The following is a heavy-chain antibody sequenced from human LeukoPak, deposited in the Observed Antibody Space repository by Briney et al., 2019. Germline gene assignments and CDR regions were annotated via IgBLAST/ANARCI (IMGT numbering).Heavy chain of an antibody. Sequence: SVKVSCKASGGTFTSYAISWVRQAPGQGLEWMGRIIPIFGIANYAQKFQGRVTITADRSTSTAYMELSSLRSEDTAVYYCARDLAKDYYDSSGYPPDYWGQGTLVTVSS. CDR3: ARDLAKDYYDSSGYPPDY. J-gene: IGHJ4*02. CDR2: IIPIFGIA. D-gene: IGHD3-22*01. CDR1: GGTFTSYA. V-gene: IGHV1-69*04.